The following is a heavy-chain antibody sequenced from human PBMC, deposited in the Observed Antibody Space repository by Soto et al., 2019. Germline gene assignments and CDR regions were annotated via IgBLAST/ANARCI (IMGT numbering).Heavy chain of an antibody. Sequence: GGSLRLSCAASGFTFSSYGMHWVRQAPGKGLEWVAVISYDGSNKYYADSVKGRFTISRDNSKNTLYLQMNSLRAEDTAVYYCAKPYYDFWSGPASHFDPWGQGTLVTVSS. CDR1: GFTFSSYG. V-gene: IGHV3-30*18. CDR3: AKPYYDFWSGPASHFDP. D-gene: IGHD3-3*01. CDR2: ISYDGSNK. J-gene: IGHJ5*02.